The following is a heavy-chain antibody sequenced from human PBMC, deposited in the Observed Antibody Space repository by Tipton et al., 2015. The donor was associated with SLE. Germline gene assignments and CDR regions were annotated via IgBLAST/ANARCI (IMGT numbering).Heavy chain of an antibody. CDR1: GDSVKSRY. Sequence: TLSLTCTVSGDSVKSRYWIWVRQPAGRGLEWLAYRFHDGNINYNPSLKTRLTMSVDTSRDQFSLTLNSVTAADTAVYYCARALTSAQGFYFESWGQGTLVTVSS. V-gene: IGHV4-59*02. J-gene: IGHJ4*02. CDR2: RFHDGNI. D-gene: IGHD2-2*01. CDR3: ARALTSAQGFYFES.